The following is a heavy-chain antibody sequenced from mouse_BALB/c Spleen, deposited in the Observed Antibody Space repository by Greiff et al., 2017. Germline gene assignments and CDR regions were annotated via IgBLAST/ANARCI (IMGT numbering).Heavy chain of an antibody. V-gene: IGHV1-26*01. CDR1: GYTFTDYY. Sequence: EVMLQQSGPELVKPGASVKMSCKASGYTFTDYYMKWVKQSHGKSLEWIGDINPNNGDTFYNQKFKGKATLTVDKSSSTAYMQLNSLTSEDSAVYYCARWGDLGYYEDYAMDYWGQGTSVTVSS. D-gene: IGHD2-3*01. CDR2: INPNNGDT. J-gene: IGHJ4*01. CDR3: ARWGDLGYYEDYAMDY.